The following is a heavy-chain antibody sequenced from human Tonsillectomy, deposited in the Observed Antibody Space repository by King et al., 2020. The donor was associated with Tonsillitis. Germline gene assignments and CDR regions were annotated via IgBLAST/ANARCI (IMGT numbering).Heavy chain of an antibody. Sequence: QLVQSGAEVKKPGASVKVSCKASGYTFTAYFMHWVRQAPGQGLEWMGWSNPNSGGPKYAQRVQGRVTMTSDTPTSTAYMDLSRLKSDDTAVYFCASSYSSGFFGLDCWGQGTLVTVSS. CDR3: ASSYSSGFFGLDC. CDR1: GYTFTAYF. D-gene: IGHD6-19*01. CDR2: SNPNSGGP. J-gene: IGHJ4*02. V-gene: IGHV1-2*02.